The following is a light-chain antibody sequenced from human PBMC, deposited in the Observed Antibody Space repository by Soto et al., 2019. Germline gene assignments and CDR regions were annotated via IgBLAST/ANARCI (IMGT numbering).Light chain of an antibody. CDR3: QQYNNWPRVWT. CDR1: QSVSSN. Sequence: EIVMTQSPATLSVSPGERATLSCRASQSVSSNLAWYQQKPGQAPRLLIYGASTRATGIPARFNGSGSGTEFTLTISSLQSEDFAVYYCQQYNNWPRVWTFGQGTKVEIK. V-gene: IGKV3-15*01. CDR2: GAS. J-gene: IGKJ1*01.